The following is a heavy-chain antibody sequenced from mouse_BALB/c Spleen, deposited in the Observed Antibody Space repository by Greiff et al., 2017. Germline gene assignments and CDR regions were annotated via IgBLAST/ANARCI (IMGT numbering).Heavy chain of an antibody. V-gene: IGHV5-17*02. CDR1: GFTFSSFG. CDR2: ISSGSSTI. J-gene: IGHJ4*01. D-gene: IGHD1-1*01. CDR3: ARGITTVVGAMDY. Sequence: EVTLMESGGGLVQPGGSRKLSCAASGFTFSSFGMHWVRQAPEKGLEWVAYISSGSSTIYYADTVKGRFTISRDNPKNTLFLQMTSLRSEDTAMYYCARGITTVVGAMDYWGQGTSVTVSS.